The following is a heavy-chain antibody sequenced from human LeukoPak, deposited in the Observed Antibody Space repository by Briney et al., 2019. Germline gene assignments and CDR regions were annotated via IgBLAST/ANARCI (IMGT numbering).Heavy chain of an antibody. CDR1: GFNFGDYA. V-gene: IGHV3-49*04. CDR3: TTLMSGRPDD. D-gene: IGHD6-6*01. Sequence: PGGSLRLSCKASGFNFGDYAMSWVRQAPGKGLEWVGFIRSKANGETREYAASVKGRFTISRDDSKGIAYLQMNSLQTEDTAVYYCTTLMSGRPDDWGQGTLVTVSS. CDR2: IRSKANGETR. J-gene: IGHJ4*02.